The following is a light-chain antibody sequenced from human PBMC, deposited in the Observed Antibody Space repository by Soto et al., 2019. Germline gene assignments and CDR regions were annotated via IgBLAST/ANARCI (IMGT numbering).Light chain of an antibody. J-gene: IGLJ3*02. CDR3: LLSYSGAWV. V-gene: IGLV7-46*01. CDR1: TGAVSSDHW. Sequence: QAVVTQEPSLTVSPGGTVTLTCASSTGAVSSDHWPSWFQQKPGQAPRTLIYDISSKHSWTPARFSGSLLGGKAALSLSGAQPEDEADYYCLLSYSGAWVFGGGTKVTVL. CDR2: DIS.